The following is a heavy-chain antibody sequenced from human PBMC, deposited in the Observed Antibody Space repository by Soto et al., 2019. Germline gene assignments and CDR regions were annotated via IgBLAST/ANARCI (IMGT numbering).Heavy chain of an antibody. Sequence: SETLSLTCTVSGGSISRGDYYWSWIRQYPGRGLEWIGYIYYTWSTSYNPSLRSRVTISVDKSKKEVSLKLSSVTAADTAVYYCARIARDSSGYYPIGYFDYWGQGTLVTVAS. J-gene: IGHJ4*02. D-gene: IGHD3-22*01. CDR1: GGSISRGDYY. CDR3: ARIARDSSGYYPIGYFDY. V-gene: IGHV4-30-4*01. CDR2: IYYTWST.